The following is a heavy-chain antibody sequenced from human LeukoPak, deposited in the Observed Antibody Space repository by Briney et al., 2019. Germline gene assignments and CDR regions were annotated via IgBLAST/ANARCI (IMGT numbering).Heavy chain of an antibody. J-gene: IGHJ4*02. CDR2: IYISGST. Sequence: PSETLSLTCIVSGSSLSSYYWNWVRQPAGKGLEWIGRIYISGSTNYNPSLKSRVTMSVDTSKNQFSLKLSSVTAADTAVYYCARAAHSGRLAPFDYWGQGTPVTVSS. D-gene: IGHD1-26*01. CDR3: ARAAHSGRLAPFDY. V-gene: IGHV4-4*07. CDR1: GSSLSSYY.